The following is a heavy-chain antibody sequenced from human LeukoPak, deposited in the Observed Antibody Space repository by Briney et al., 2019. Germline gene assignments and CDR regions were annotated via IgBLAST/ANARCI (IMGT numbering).Heavy chain of an antibody. CDR2: ISYDGSNK. D-gene: IGHD6-25*01. V-gene: IGHV3-30*18. CDR3: AKRSLAATNYFDY. CDR1: GFTFSHFW. J-gene: IGHJ4*02. Sequence: PGGSLRLSCAASGFTFSHFWMSWVRQAPGKGLEWVAVISYDGSNKYYADSVKGRFTISRDNSKNTLYLQMNSLRVEDTAVYYCAKRSLAATNYFDYWGRGTLVTVSS.